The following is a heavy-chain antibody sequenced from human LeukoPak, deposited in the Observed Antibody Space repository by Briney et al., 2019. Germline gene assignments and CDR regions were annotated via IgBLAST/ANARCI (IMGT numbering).Heavy chain of an antibody. CDR3: AREGFPPKISDFWSGLGPYYYYGMDV. CDR1: GYTLTELS. Sequence: ASVKVSCKVSGYTLTELSMHWVRQAPGKGLEWMGIINPSGGSTSYTQKFQGRVTMTRDTSTSTVYMELSSLRSEDTAVYYCAREGFPPKISDFWSGLGPYYYYGMDVWGQGTTVTVSS. CDR2: INPSGGST. V-gene: IGHV1-46*01. D-gene: IGHD3-3*01. J-gene: IGHJ6*02.